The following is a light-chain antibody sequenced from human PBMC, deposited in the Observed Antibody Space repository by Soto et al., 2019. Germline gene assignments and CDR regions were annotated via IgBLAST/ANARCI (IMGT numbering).Light chain of an antibody. Sequence: EIVLTQSPDTLSVSPGERATLSCRASQSVSSYLAWYQQKPGQAPRLLIYDASNRATGIPARFSGSGSGTDFTLTISSLEPEDFAVYYCQQRSNWLTFGGGTKVDIK. CDR3: QQRSNWLT. CDR2: DAS. J-gene: IGKJ4*01. CDR1: QSVSSY. V-gene: IGKV3-11*01.